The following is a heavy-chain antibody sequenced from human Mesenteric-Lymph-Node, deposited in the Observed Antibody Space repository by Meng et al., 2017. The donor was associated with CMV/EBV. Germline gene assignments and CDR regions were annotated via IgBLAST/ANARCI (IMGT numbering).Heavy chain of an antibody. CDR3: ARPHYYGSGSSPWFDP. Sequence: QLQLQESGPGLVKPSETLSLPCPVSGGSISSSSYYWGWIRQPPGKGLEWIGSIDYSGSTYYNQSLKSRVTISVDTSKNQFSLKLSSVTAADTAVYYCARPHYYGSGSSPWFDPWGQGTLVTVSS. CDR1: GGSISSSSYY. D-gene: IGHD3-10*01. V-gene: IGHV4-39*01. CDR2: IDYSGST. J-gene: IGHJ5*02.